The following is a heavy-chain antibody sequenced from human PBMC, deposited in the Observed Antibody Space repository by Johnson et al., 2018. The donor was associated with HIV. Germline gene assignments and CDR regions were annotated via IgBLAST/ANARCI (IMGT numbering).Heavy chain of an antibody. V-gene: IGHV3-9*01. D-gene: IGHD2/OR15-2a*01. Sequence: VQLVESGGGLIQPGRPLRLSCAASGFTFDDYAMHWVRQAPGKGLEWVSGISWNSGSIDYADSVKGRFTISRDNAKNSLYLQMNSLRAEDTAVYYCAREVYRAFDIWGQGTMVTVSS. CDR1: GFTFDDYA. CDR3: AREVYRAFDI. J-gene: IGHJ3*02. CDR2: ISWNSGSI.